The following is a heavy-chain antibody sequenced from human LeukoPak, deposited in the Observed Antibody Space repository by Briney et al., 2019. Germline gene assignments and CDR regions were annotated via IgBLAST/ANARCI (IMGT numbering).Heavy chain of an antibody. D-gene: IGHD4-17*01. J-gene: IGHJ4*02. CDR2: IYHSGST. Sequence: SETLSLTCTVSGGSISSYYWSWIRQPPGKGLEWIGSIYHSGSTYYNPSLKSRVTISVDTSKNQFSLKLSSVTAADTAVYYCARITDYGDYVTQFDYWGQGTLVTVSS. CDR3: ARITDYGDYVTQFDY. CDR1: GGSISSYY. V-gene: IGHV4-59*08.